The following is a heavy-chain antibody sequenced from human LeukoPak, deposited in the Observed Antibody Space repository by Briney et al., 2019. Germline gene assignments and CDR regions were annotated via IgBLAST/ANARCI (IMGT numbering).Heavy chain of an antibody. Sequence: PGESLRLSCVVSGFNFTAYSINWVRQAPGRGVEWVSSISTGTNYKYYADSVKGRFTISRDNAKNSVYLQMNSLRVGETAVYYCATGGLYSSSETWGQGTLVIVSS. D-gene: IGHD6-6*01. CDR2: ISTGTNYK. CDR1: GFNFTAYS. J-gene: IGHJ5*02. CDR3: ATGGLYSSSET. V-gene: IGHV3-21*01.